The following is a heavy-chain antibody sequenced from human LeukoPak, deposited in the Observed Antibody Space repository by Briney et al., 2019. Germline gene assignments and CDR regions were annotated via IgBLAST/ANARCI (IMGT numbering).Heavy chain of an antibody. V-gene: IGHV1-69*04. D-gene: IGHD3-9*01. Sequence: ALVKVSCKASGGTFSSYAISWVRQAPGQGLEWMGRIIPILGIANYAQKFQGRVTITADKSTSTAYMELSSLRSEDTAVYYCASTSPDILTGPDAFDIWGQGTMVTVSS. CDR1: GGTFSSYA. CDR3: ASTSPDILTGPDAFDI. CDR2: IIPILGIA. J-gene: IGHJ3*02.